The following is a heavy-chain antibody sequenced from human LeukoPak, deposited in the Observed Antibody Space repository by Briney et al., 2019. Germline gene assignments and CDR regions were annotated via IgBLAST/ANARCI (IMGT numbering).Heavy chain of an antibody. Sequence: GRSLRLSCAASGFTFSSYAMHWVRQAPGKGLEWVAVISYDGSNKYYADSVKGRFTISRDNSKNTLYLQMNSLRAEDTAVYYCARVSYPFQVEMATHFDYWGQGTLVTVSS. CDR2: ISYDGSNK. CDR1: GFTFSSYA. J-gene: IGHJ4*02. V-gene: IGHV3-30*04. D-gene: IGHD5-24*01. CDR3: ARVSYPFQVEMATHFDY.